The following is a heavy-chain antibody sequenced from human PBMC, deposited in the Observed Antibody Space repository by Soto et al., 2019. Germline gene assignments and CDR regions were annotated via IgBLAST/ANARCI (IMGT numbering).Heavy chain of an antibody. Sequence: GGSLRLSCAASGFTFSSYGMHWVRQAPGKGLEWVAVISYDGSNKYYADSVKGRFTISRDNSKNTLYLQMNSLRAEDTAVYYCAKGVSYSGGYSADYWGQGTLVTVSS. CDR2: ISYDGSNK. CDR3: AKGVSYSGGYSADY. CDR1: GFTFSSYG. V-gene: IGHV3-30*18. D-gene: IGHD1-26*01. J-gene: IGHJ4*02.